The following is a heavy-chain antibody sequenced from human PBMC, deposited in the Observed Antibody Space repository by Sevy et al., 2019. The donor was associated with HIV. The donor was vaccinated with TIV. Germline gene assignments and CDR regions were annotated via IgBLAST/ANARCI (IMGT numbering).Heavy chain of an antibody. V-gene: IGHV4-59*01. CDR2: IYYSGST. CDR1: GGSISSYY. Sequence: SETLSLTCTVSGGSISSYYWSWIRQPPGKGLEWIGYIYYSGSTNYNPSLKSRVTISVDTSKNQFSLKLSSVTAADTAVYYCVRDSRNAFDIWGQGTMVTVSS. CDR3: VRDSRNAFDI. J-gene: IGHJ3*02.